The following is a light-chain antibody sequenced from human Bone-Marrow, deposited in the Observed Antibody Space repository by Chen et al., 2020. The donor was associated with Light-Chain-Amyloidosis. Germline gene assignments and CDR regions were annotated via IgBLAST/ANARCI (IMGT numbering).Light chain of an antibody. CDR3: QVWDMSSDRPV. CDR2: DDS. V-gene: IGLV3-21*02. CDR1: NIGSTS. Sequence: SYVLTQPSSVSVAPGQTATIACGGNNIGSTSVHWYQQTPGQAPLLVVYDDSDRPSGIPERSSGSNSGNTATLTISRVEAGDEAESYCQVWDMSSDRPVFGGGTKLTVL. J-gene: IGLJ3*02.